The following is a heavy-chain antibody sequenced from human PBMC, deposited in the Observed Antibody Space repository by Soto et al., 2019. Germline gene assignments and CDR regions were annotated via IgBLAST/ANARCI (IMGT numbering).Heavy chain of an antibody. CDR1: GFIFNEYG. CDR2: IWYDGSNK. D-gene: IGHD2-15*01. J-gene: IGHJ4*02. Sequence: GGSLRLSCAASGFIFNEYGMHWVRQAPGKGQKWVAVIWYDGSNKYYADSVKGRFTFSRDNSKNTMSLQMNSLRVEDTAIYYCARWGCSGSNCNLNQRSFDLWGQGTLVTVSS. V-gene: IGHV3-33*01. CDR3: ARWGCSGSNCNLNQRSFDL.